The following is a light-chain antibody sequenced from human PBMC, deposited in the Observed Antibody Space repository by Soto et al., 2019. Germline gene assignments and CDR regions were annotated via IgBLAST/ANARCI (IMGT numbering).Light chain of an antibody. CDR2: DVT. CDR3: CSYTSSNTYV. V-gene: IGLV2-14*03. CDR1: SGDVGGFDY. Sequence: SVLTQPSSVSGSLGQSITISCTGTSGDVGGFDYVSWYQHQPGKAPKLIIYDVTSRPSGVSSHFSGSKSGNAASLTISGLLAEDEADYHCCSYTSSNTYVFGTGTKVTVL. J-gene: IGLJ1*01.